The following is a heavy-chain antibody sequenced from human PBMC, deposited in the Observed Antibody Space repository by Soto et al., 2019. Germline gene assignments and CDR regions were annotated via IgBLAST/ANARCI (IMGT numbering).Heavy chain of an antibody. J-gene: IGHJ6*02. CDR3: ARGYSYGYYSYAMDV. Sequence: SVKVSCKASGGTFSSYAISWVRQAPGQGLEWMGGIIPIFGTANYAQKFQGRVTITADESTSTAYMELSSLRSEDTAVYYCARGYSYGYYSYAMDVWGQGTTVTVSS. CDR1: GGTFSSYA. CDR2: IIPIFGTA. V-gene: IGHV1-69*13. D-gene: IGHD5-18*01.